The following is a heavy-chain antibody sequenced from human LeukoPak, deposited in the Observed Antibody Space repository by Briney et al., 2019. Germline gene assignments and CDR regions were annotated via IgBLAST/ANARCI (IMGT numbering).Heavy chain of an antibody. CDR2: IYSGGST. V-gene: IGHV3-53*01. Sequence: GGSLRLSCAASGFTVSSNYMSWVRQAPGKGLVWVSLIYSGGSTYYADSVKGRFTISRDNSKNTLYLQMNGLRAEDTAVYYCARGTSGYDFDYWGQGTLVTVSS. CDR1: GFTVSSNY. J-gene: IGHJ4*02. CDR3: ARGTSGYDFDY. D-gene: IGHD5-12*01.